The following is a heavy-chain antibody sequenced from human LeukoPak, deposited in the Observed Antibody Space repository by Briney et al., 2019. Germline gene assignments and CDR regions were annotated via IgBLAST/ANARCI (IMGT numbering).Heavy chain of an antibody. Sequence: ASVKVSCKASGYTFTGYYMHWVRQAPGQGLEWMGWINPNSGDTNSAQEFQGRFTMTRDTSISTAYMELSRLRSDDTAVYYCARLAGGLYQFDYWGQGALVTVSS. CDR3: ARLAGGLYQFDY. CDR1: GYTFTGYY. CDR2: INPNSGDT. D-gene: IGHD2-2*01. J-gene: IGHJ4*02. V-gene: IGHV1-2*02.